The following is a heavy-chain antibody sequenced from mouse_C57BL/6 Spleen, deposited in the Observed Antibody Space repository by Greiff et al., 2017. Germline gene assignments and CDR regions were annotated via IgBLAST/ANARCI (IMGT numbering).Heavy chain of an antibody. Sequence: EVQLVESGGDLVKPGGSLKLSCAASGFTFSSYGMSWVRQPPDKRLEWVATISSGGSYTYYPDSVKGRFTISRDNAKNTLYLQMSSLKSEDTAMYYCARQAYYSNYGYFDVWGTGTTVTVSS. J-gene: IGHJ1*03. CDR3: ARQAYYSNYGYFDV. CDR2: ISSGGSYT. D-gene: IGHD2-5*01. CDR1: GFTFSSYG. V-gene: IGHV5-6*01.